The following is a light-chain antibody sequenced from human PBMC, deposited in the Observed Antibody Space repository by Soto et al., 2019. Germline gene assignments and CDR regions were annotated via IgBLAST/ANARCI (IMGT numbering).Light chain of an antibody. Sequence: EIVVTQSPATLSLSPGERATLSCRASQSVSSYLAWYQQKPGQAPRLLIYDASNRATGIPARFSGSGSGTDFTLTITRLEPEDFAVYYCQQYGSSPQTFGQGTKVDIK. CDR3: QQYGSSPQT. J-gene: IGKJ1*01. CDR2: DAS. CDR1: QSVSSY. V-gene: IGKV3-20*01.